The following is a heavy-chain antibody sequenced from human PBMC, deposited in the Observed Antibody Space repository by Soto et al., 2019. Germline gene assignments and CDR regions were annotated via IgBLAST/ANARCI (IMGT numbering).Heavy chain of an antibody. D-gene: IGHD6-13*01. Sequence: EVQLVESGGGLVQPGGSLRLSCAASGFTFTSYAVHWVRQAPGKGLEFVASISSTGATIYYGDSVNGRVTISRDNSKSTVYLQMGSLKAEDTAVYYCARALIGAPGTKYYFDFWGRGTLVTVSS. J-gene: IGHJ4*02. CDR1: GFTFTSYA. CDR2: ISSTGATI. V-gene: IGHV3-64*07. CDR3: ARALIGAPGTKYYFDF.